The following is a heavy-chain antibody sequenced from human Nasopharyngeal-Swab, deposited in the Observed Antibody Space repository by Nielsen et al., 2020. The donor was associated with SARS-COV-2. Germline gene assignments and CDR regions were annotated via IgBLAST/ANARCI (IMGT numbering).Heavy chain of an antibody. V-gene: IGHV1-69*13. J-gene: IGHJ6*03. Sequence: SVKVSCKASGVTFSNYAISWVRQAPGQGLEWMGGIIPIFPTPDYAQRFQGRVTITADESPSTAYMELTSLESEDPAVYYCAGPKIVSRSLGGNYYYYVDVWGEGTTVTVSS. CDR1: GVTFSNYA. D-gene: IGHD2/OR15-2a*01. CDR2: IIPIFPTP. CDR3: AGPKIVSRSLGGNYYYYVDV.